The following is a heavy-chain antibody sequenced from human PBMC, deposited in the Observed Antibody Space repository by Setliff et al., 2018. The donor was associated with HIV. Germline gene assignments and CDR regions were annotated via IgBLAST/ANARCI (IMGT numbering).Heavy chain of an antibody. CDR2: IIPISDMT. J-gene: IGHJ4*02. CDR1: GYTFTSYG. D-gene: IGHD3-9*01. V-gene: IGHV1-69*10. Sequence: GASVKVSCKASGYTFTSYGMNWVRQAPGQGLEWMGGIIPISDMTHYAQHFQGRVTITADTATSTAYMELTSLGSNDTAIYFCAGAPFRIMSAHYRTLDYWGQGTLVTV. CDR3: AGAPFRIMSAHYRTLDY.